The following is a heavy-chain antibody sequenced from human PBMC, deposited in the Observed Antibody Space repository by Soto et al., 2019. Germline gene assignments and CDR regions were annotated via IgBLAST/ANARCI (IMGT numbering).Heavy chain of an antibody. V-gene: IGHV4-59*01. J-gene: IGHJ4*02. Sequence: SETLSLTCSVSGGPFSNYYWSWVRQPPGKGLEWIGHIYYTGSTNYNPSLKSRVTISVDTSKNQFSLKLTSVTAADTAVYYCARDSGGGADYWGQGTLVTVSS. CDR2: IYYTGST. CDR1: GGPFSNYY. D-gene: IGHD2-21*01. CDR3: ARDSGGGADY.